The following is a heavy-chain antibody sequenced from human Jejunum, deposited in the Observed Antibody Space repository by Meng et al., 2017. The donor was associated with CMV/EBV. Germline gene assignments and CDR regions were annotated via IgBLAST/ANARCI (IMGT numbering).Heavy chain of an antibody. V-gene: IGHV3-21*01. J-gene: IGHJ6*02. CDR3: ARAGGIYDSPDV. CDR1: RFTFTSYS. Sequence: AASRFTFTSYSMNWVRQAPGKGLEWVSSISSSSSYIYYADSVQGRFTISRDNAKNSLYLQMNSLRAEDTAVYYCARAGGIYDSPDVWGQGTTVTVSS. CDR2: ISSSSSYI. D-gene: IGHD3-3*01.